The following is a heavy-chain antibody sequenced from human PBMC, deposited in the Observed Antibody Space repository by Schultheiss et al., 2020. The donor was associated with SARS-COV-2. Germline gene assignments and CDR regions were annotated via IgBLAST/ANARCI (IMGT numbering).Heavy chain of an antibody. Sequence: GESLKISCAASGFTFSSYAMHWVRQAPGKGLEYVSAISSNGGSTYYADSVKGRFTISRDNAKKSLYLQMNSLIAEDMAVYYCAKGWYYFDYWGQGTLVTVSS. CDR1: GFTFSSYA. V-gene: IGHV3-64*02. CDR2: ISSNGGST. D-gene: IGHD2-15*01. CDR3: AKGWYYFDY. J-gene: IGHJ4*02.